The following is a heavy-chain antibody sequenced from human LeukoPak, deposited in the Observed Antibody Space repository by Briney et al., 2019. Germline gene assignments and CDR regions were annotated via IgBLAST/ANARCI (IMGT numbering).Heavy chain of an antibody. CDR1: GGSISSGGYY. D-gene: IGHD3-16*01. CDR2: IYYSGST. J-gene: IGHJ5*02. CDR3: ARDRSYDYAASWFDP. V-gene: IGHV4-31*03. Sequence: SETLSLTCTVSGGSISSGGYYWSWIRQHPGKGLEWIGNIYYSGSTYYNPSLKSRVTISVDTSKNQFSLKLSSVTAADTAVYYCARDRSYDYAASWFDPWGQGTLVTVSS.